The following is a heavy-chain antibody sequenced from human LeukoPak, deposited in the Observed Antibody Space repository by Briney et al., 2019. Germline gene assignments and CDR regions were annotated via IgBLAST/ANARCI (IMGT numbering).Heavy chain of an antibody. D-gene: IGHD6-13*01. V-gene: IGHV3-9*03. J-gene: IGHJ4*02. CDR3: AKGGTAASTPNFDY. Sequence: PGRSLRLSCAASGFTFDDYAMHWVRQAPGKGLEWVSGISWNSGSIGYADSVKGRFTISRDNAKNSLYLQMNSQRAEDMALYYCAKGGTAASTPNFDYWGQGTLVTVSS. CDR1: GFTFDDYA. CDR2: ISWNSGSI.